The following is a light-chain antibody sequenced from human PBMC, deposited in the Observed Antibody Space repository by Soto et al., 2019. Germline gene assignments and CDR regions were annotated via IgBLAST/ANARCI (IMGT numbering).Light chain of an antibody. J-gene: IGLJ3*02. CDR3: SSYAGSNKV. V-gene: IGLV2-8*01. CDR1: SSDVGGYNY. CDR2: EVN. Sequence: QAVVTQPPSASGSPEQSVTISCTGTSSDVGGYNYVSWYQQHPGKAPKLMIYEVNKRPSGVPDRFSGSKSGNTASLTVSGLQAEDEADYYWSSYAGSNKVFGGGTELTGL.